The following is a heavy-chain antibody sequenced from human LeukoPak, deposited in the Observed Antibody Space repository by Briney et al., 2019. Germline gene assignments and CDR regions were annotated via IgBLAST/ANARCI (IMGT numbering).Heavy chain of an antibody. CDR3: ARDVFLSGSLSPIDY. J-gene: IGHJ4*02. V-gene: IGHV1-46*01. D-gene: IGHD5-12*01. CDR2: INTSGGST. Sequence: GASVKVSCKASGYIFTNYYMHWVRQAPGQGLEWMGVINTSGGSTSSAQKFQGRVTMTRDTSTSTVYMELSRLRSEDTALYYCARDVFLSGSLSPIDYWGQGTLATVSS. CDR1: GYIFTNYY.